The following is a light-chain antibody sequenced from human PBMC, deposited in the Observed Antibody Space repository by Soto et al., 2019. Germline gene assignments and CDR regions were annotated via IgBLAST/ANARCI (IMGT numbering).Light chain of an antibody. CDR1: QSISSW. V-gene: IGKV1-5*01. Sequence: DIQMTQSPSTLSASVGDRVTITCRASQSISSWVAWYQQKPGKGPKLLIYDGYTLESGVPSRFSGSGSGTEFTLTIGSLQPDDFANYYCQQYDTYFRYTFGQGTKLDIK. J-gene: IGKJ2*01. CDR2: DGY. CDR3: QQYDTYFRYT.